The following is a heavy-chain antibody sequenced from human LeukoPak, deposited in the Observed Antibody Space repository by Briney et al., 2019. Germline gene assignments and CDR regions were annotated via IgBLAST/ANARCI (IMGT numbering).Heavy chain of an antibody. CDR2: INPSGGST. V-gene: IGHV1-46*01. D-gene: IGHD6-13*01. CDR1: GYTFTGYY. Sequence: ASVKVSCKASGYTFTGYYMHWVRQAPGQGLEWMGWINPSGGSTNYAPKFQGRVTVTRDTSTSTAYMELSSLRSGDTALYYCARGGSEQLAPPFDSWGQGPLVTVSS. CDR3: ARGGSEQLAPPFDS. J-gene: IGHJ4*02.